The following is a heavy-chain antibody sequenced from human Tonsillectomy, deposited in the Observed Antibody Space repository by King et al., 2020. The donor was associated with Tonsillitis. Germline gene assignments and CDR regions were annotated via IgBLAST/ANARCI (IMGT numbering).Heavy chain of an antibody. Sequence: VQLVESGGGLVQPGGSLRLSCAASGFTFSGDWMTWVRQAPGKGLEWVANIKEDGSDKYYLDSVKGRFTISRDNAKNSLYLQMNSLRAEDTSVYYCARGGRLGALAYWGQGTLVTVSS. J-gene: IGHJ4*02. CDR1: GFTFSGDW. V-gene: IGHV3-7*01. D-gene: IGHD3-16*01. CDR2: IKEDGSDK. CDR3: ARGGRLGALAY.